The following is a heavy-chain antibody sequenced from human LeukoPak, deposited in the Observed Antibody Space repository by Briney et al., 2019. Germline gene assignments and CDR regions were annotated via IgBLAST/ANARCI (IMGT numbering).Heavy chain of an antibody. CDR2: ISGSGGST. Sequence: GGSLRLSCAASGFTFSSYAMSWVRQAPGKGLEWVSAISGSGGSTYYADSVKGRFTISRDNSKNTLYLQMNSLRAEDTAVYYCAKEVRALMVRGVIIDYRGQGTLVTVSS. CDR1: GFTFSSYA. D-gene: IGHD3-10*01. CDR3: AKEVRALMVRGVIIDY. V-gene: IGHV3-23*01. J-gene: IGHJ4*02.